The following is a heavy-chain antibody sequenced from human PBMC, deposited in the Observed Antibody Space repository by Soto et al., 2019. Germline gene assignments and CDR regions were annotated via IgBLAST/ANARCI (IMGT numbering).Heavy chain of an antibody. V-gene: IGHV3-21*06. CDR2: ISSTTNYI. CDR3: ARESEDLTSNFDY. Sequence: GRSLRLSCASSGFTFTRYSMNWVRQAPGKGLQWVSSISSTTNYIYYGDSMKGRFTISRDNAKNSLYLEMNSLRAEDTAVYYCARESEDLTSNFDYWGKGTLVTVSS. J-gene: IGHJ4*02. CDR1: GFTFTRYS.